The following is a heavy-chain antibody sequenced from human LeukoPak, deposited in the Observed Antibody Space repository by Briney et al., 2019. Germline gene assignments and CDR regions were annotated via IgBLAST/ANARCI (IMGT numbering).Heavy chain of an antibody. J-gene: IGHJ3*02. CDR2: INHSGST. Sequence: SETLSLTCAVYGGSFSGYYWSWIRQPPGKGLEWIGEINHSGSTNYNPSLKSRVTISVDTSKNQFSLKLSSVTAADTAVYYCARGLLLWFGEPIDAFDIWGQGTMVTVSS. D-gene: IGHD3-10*01. CDR3: ARGLLLWFGEPIDAFDI. CDR1: GGSFSGYY. V-gene: IGHV4-34*01.